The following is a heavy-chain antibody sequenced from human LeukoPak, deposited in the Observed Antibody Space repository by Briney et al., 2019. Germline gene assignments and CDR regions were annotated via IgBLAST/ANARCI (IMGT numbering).Heavy chain of an antibody. CDR1: GGSISSYY. J-gene: IGHJ4*02. CDR2: IYYSGST. V-gene: IGHV4-59*01. CDR3: ARDSSSSGWGGYFDY. Sequence: PSETLSLTCTVSGGSISSYYWSWIRQPPGKGLEWIGYIYYSGSTHYNPSLKSRVTISVDTSKNQFSLKLSSVTAADTAVYYCARDSSSSGWGGYFDYWGQGTLVTVSS. D-gene: IGHD6-19*01.